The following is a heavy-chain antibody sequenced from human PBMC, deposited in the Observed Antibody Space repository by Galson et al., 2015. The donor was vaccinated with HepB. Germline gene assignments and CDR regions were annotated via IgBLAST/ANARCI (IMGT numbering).Heavy chain of an antibody. D-gene: IGHD5-12*01. Sequence: SVKVSCKASGGSFSSYAISWVRQAPGQGLEWMGGIIPIFATANYAQKFQGRLTITADEPTTTSYMELSSLRSEDTAVYYCARESGGYAIYNWFDPWGQGTLVTVSS. CDR1: GGSFSSYA. V-gene: IGHV1-69*13. CDR3: ARESGGYAIYNWFDP. CDR2: IIPIFATA. J-gene: IGHJ5*02.